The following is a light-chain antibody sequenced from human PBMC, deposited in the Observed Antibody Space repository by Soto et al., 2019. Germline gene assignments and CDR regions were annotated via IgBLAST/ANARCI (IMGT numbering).Light chain of an antibody. CDR2: GAS. J-gene: IGKJ4*01. CDR3: QQRSDWPLT. Sequence: EIVLTQSPGTLSLSPGERATLSCRTSQSVSSSYLAWYQQKPGQAPRLLIYGASSRATGIPDRFSGSGSGTDFTLGGGGLEPEDFAVYYCQQRSDWPLTFGGGTKVEIK. CDR1: QSVSSSY. V-gene: IGKV3D-20*02.